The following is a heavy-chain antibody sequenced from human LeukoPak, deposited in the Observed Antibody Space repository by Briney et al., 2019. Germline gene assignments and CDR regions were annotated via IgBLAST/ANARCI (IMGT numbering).Heavy chain of an antibody. V-gene: IGHV3-7*01. CDR2: IKEDGSEK. J-gene: IGHJ3*02. CDR1: SGYW. D-gene: IGHD1-26*01. CDR3: ARINSGRHLGDAFDI. Sequence: GGSLRLSCAAFSGYWMTWVCQAPGKGLEWVANIKEDGSEKYYVDSVKGRFTISRDNAKNSLFLQMNSLRAEDTAVYYCARINSGRHLGDAFDIWGQGTTVTISS.